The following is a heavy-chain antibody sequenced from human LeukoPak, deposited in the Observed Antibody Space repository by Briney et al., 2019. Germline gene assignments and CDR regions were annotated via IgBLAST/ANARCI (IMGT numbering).Heavy chain of an antibody. J-gene: IGHJ4*02. D-gene: IGHD2-15*01. CDR2: IFYSGGT. CDR1: GDSINNYY. CDR3: ARAPGAALD. V-gene: IGHV4-59*01. Sequence: SETLSLTCTVSGDSINNYYWSWIRQPPGKGLEWIGYIFYSGGTKYNPSLKSRVAISIAMSKNQFSLNLNSVTAADTAVYYCARAPGAALDWGQGTLVTVSS.